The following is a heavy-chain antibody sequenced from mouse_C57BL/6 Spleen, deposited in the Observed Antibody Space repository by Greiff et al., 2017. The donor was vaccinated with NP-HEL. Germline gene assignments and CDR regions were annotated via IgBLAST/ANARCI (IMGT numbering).Heavy chain of an antibody. CDR3: ARSHNWDGDYYAMDY. Sequence: EVKLVESGPELVKPGASVKISCKASGYSFTDYNMNWVKQSNGKSLEWIGVINPNYGTTSYNQKFKGKATLTVDQSSSTAYMQLNSLTSEDSAVYYCARSHNWDGDYYAMDYWGQGTSVTVSS. D-gene: IGHD4-1*01. V-gene: IGHV1-39*01. CDR1: GYSFTDYN. CDR2: INPNYGTT. J-gene: IGHJ4*01.